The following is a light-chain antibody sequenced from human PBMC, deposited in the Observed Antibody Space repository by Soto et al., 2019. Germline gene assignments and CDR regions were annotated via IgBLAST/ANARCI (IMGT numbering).Light chain of an antibody. Sequence: DIQMTQSPSTLSASVGDRVTITCRASQSISSWLAWYQQKPGKAPKLLIYETSTLEGGVPSRFRGSGSGTELTLTISSLQSEDSAVYYCHQYNNWLALTFGGGTKVDIK. J-gene: IGKJ4*01. CDR1: QSISSW. CDR3: HQYNNWLALT. V-gene: IGKV1-5*01. CDR2: ETS.